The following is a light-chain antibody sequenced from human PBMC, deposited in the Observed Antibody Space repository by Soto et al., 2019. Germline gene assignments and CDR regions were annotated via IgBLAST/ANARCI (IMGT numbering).Light chain of an antibody. J-gene: IGLJ3*02. CDR1: SGSVSTNYY. CDR3: VLYMGSGIPPV. Sequence: QTVVTQEPSFSVSPGGTVTLTCGLSSGSVSTNYYPSCYQQTPGQSPRTLIYSTDIRSSGVPDRFSGSILGNKAALTITGAQADDESGYFCVLYMGSGIPPVFGGGTKLTVL. CDR2: STD. V-gene: IGLV8-61*01.